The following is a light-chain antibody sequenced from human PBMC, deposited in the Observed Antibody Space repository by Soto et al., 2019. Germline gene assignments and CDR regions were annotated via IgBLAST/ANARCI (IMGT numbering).Light chain of an antibody. J-gene: IGLJ1*01. V-gene: IGLV2-14*03. CDR3: NSYTSSSTYV. CDR2: DVS. CDR1: SSDIGAYNY. Sequence: QSALTQPASVSGSPGQSITISCTGTSSDIGAYNYVSWYQHHPGKAPKFIIYDVSNRPSGVSDRFSGSKSGNTASLTISRLQAEDEDDYYCNSYTSSSTYVFGTGTKVTVL.